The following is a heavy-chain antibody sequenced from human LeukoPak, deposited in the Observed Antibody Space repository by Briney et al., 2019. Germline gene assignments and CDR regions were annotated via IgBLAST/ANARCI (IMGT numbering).Heavy chain of an antibody. J-gene: IGHJ4*02. Sequence: ASVKVSCKASGYSFSGNGITWVRQAPGQGLEWMGIINPSGGSTGYAQKFQGRVTMTRDTSASTVYMELSSLRSEDTAVYYCATGGGLWFGESRDYWGQGTLVTVSS. CDR2: INPSGGST. CDR3: ATGGGLWFGESRDY. CDR1: GYSFSGNG. D-gene: IGHD3-10*01. V-gene: IGHV1-46*01.